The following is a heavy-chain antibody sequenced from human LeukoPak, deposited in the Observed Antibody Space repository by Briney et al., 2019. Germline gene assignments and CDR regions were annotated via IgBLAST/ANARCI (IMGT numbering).Heavy chain of an antibody. CDR1: GFTFSTYT. CDR3: VKDFGTNLGGPGY. Sequence: PGGSLRLSCGASGFTFSTYTMAWVRQAPGGGLEWVSGIGGDGGGGTYYADSVKGRFAISRDNSKSTLYLQMNSLRVEDTAVYYCVKDFGTNLGGPGYWGRGTLVTVSS. J-gene: IGHJ4*02. V-gene: IGHV3-23*01. CDR2: IGGDGGGGT. D-gene: IGHD3-10*01.